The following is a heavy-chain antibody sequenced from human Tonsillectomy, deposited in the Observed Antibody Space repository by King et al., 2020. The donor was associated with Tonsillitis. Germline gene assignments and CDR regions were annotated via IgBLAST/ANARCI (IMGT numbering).Heavy chain of an antibody. D-gene: IGHD5-12*01. CDR2: INHSGRT. CDR1: GGSFSDYY. CDR3: ARERDDSGYDRFDS. Sequence: VQLQQWGAGLLKPSETLSLSCAVYGGSFSDYYWSWIRQPPQKGLEWIGEINHSGRTTYNPSLKRRVTISVDTSKNQFSLRLTSVTAADTAVYYCARERDDSGYDRFDSWGQGTLVIVSS. J-gene: IGHJ4*02. V-gene: IGHV4-34*01.